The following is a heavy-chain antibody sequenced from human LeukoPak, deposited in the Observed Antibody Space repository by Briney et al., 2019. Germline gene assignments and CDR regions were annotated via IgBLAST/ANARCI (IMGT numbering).Heavy chain of an antibody. D-gene: IGHD2-2*01. CDR2: ISVSGGST. J-gene: IGHJ4*02. CDR1: GFTFSSYG. CDR3: ANFYIVVVPAAMGVY. V-gene: IGHV3-23*01. Sequence: GGSLRLSCVASGFTFSSYGMSWVRQVPGKGLEWVSGISVSGGSTYYADSVKGRFTISRDNSKNTLYLQMTSLRAEDTAVYYCANFYIVVVPAAMGVYWGQGTLVTVSS.